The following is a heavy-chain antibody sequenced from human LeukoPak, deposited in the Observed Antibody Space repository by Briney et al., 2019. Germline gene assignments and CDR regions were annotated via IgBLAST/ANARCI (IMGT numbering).Heavy chain of an antibody. J-gene: IGHJ4*02. CDR2: ISYDGSKK. Sequence: GGSLRLSCAASGFTLSSYAMHWVRQAPGKGLEWVAIISYDGSKKYYADSVKGRFTISRDNSKNTLYLQINSLRADDTAVYYCARSAAAGRIVATFGYWGQGTLVIVSS. CDR1: GFTLSSYA. D-gene: IGHD5-12*01. V-gene: IGHV3-30*04. CDR3: ARSAAAGRIVATFGY.